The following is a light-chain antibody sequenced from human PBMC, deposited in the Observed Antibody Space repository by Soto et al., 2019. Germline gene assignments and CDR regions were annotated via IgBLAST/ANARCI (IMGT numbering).Light chain of an antibody. V-gene: IGKV1-5*03. CDR1: QSISIW. Sequence: DIQMTQSPSTLSASVGDRVIITCRASQSISIWLAWYQQKPGKAPKLLIYKASSLESGVPSRFSGSGSGTEFTLTISSLQSDDFATYYCQQYNSFPLTFGGGTKVEIK. CDR3: QQYNSFPLT. CDR2: KAS. J-gene: IGKJ4*01.